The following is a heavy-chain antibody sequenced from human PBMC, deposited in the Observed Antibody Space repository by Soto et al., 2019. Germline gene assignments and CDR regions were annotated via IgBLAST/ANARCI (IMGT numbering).Heavy chain of an antibody. D-gene: IGHD4-17*01. CDR3: ARGTVTTFYYYGMEV. J-gene: IGHJ6*02. CDR1: GFSFSSYA. Sequence: EVQLVESGGGLVQPGGSLRLSCAASGFSFSSYAMHWVRQAPGKGLEYVSAISNNGGSTYYANSVKGRFTISRDNSKNTLYLQMGSLRADDMAVYYCARGTVTTFYYYGMEVWGQGTTVTVSS. V-gene: IGHV3-64*01. CDR2: ISNNGGST.